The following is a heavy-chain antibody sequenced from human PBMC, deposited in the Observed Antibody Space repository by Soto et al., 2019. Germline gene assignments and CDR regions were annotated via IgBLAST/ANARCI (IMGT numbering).Heavy chain of an antibody. Sequence: PGGSLRLSCAACGFTFSSYGMHWVRQAPGKGLEWVAVISYDGSNKYYADSVKGRFTISRDNSKNTLYLQMNSLRAEDTAVYYCAKDLQLVRNYYYYGMDVWGQGTTVTVSS. V-gene: IGHV3-30*18. CDR3: AKDLQLVRNYYYYGMDV. CDR2: ISYDGSNK. J-gene: IGHJ6*02. D-gene: IGHD6-6*01. CDR1: GFTFSSYG.